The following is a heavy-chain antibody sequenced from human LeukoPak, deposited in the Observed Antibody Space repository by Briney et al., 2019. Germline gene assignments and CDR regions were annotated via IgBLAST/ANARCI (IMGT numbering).Heavy chain of an antibody. J-gene: IGHJ4*02. Sequence: GGSLRLSCAASGFTFSSYSMNLVRQAPGKGLEWVSAISGSGGSTYYADSVKGRFTISRDNSENTLYLQMNSLRAEDTAVYYCARQIGITMIVVVITPYDYWGQGTLVTVSS. V-gene: IGHV3-23*01. CDR3: ARQIGITMIVVVITPYDY. CDR2: ISGSGGST. CDR1: GFTFSSYS. D-gene: IGHD3-22*01.